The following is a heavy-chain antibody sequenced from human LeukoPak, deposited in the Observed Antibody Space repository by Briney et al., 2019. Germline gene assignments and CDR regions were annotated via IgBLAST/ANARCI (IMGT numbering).Heavy chain of an antibody. CDR2: ISSSSSRTI. D-gene: IGHD1-7*01. V-gene: IGHV3-48*02. J-gene: IGHJ4*02. CDR1: GFTFSSYS. CDR3: ARDQFGNYRIDY. Sequence: GGSLRLSCAASGFTFSSYSMNWVRQAPGKGLEWVSYISSSSSRTIYYADSVKGRFTISRDNAKNSLYLQMNSLRDEDTAVYYCARDQFGNYRIDYWGQGTLVTVSS.